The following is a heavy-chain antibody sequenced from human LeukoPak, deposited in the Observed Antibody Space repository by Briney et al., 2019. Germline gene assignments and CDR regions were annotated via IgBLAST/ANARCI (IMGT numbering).Heavy chain of an antibody. D-gene: IGHD3-10*01. CDR3: ARDSADVLLWFGEHSNWFDP. CDR2: ISYDGSNK. V-gene: IGHV3-30-3*01. Sequence: QPGRSQRLSCAASGFTFSSYAMHWVRQAPGKGLECVAVISYDGSNKYYADSVKGRFTISRDNSKNTLYLQMNSLRAEDTAVYYCARDSADVLLWFGEHSNWFDPWGQGTLVTVSS. CDR1: GFTFSSYA. J-gene: IGHJ5*02.